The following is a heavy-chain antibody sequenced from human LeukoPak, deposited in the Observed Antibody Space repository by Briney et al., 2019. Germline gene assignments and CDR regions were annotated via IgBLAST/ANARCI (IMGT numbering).Heavy chain of an antibody. CDR3: ARGPDYYDSSGYRVWFDP. Sequence: ASVKVSCKASGYTFTSYGISWVRQAPGQGLEWMGWISAYNGNTNYAQKLQGRVTMTTDTSTSTAYMELRSLRSDDTAVYYCARGPDYYDSSGYRVWFDPWGQGTLVTVSS. CDR2: ISAYNGNT. CDR1: GYTFTSYG. J-gene: IGHJ5*02. V-gene: IGHV1-18*01. D-gene: IGHD3-22*01.